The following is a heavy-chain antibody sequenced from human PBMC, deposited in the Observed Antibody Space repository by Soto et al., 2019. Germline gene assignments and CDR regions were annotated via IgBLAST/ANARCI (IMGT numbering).Heavy chain of an antibody. D-gene: IGHD2-15*01. Sequence: SETLSLTCTVSGGSISTYYWSWIRQPPGKGLEWIGYIHYSGSTNYNPSLKSRVTMLVDTSKNQFSLRLSSVTAADTAVYYCARESGGRNIDAFDSWGQGTMVTVSS. CDR3: ARESGGRNIDAFDS. J-gene: IGHJ3*02. V-gene: IGHV4-59*01. CDR1: GGSISTYY. CDR2: IHYSGST.